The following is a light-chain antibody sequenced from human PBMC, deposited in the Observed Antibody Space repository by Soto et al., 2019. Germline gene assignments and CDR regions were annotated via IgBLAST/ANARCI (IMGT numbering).Light chain of an antibody. CDR2: EVS. J-gene: IGLJ3*02. V-gene: IGLV2-14*01. Sequence: QSALTPPASVSGSPGQSITISCTGTSSDVGGYNYVSWYQQHPGKAPKLMIYEVSNRPSGVSNRFSGSKSGNTASLTISGLQAEDEADYYCSSYTSSSTLVLGGGTKLTV. CDR3: SSYTSSSTLV. CDR1: SSDVGGYNY.